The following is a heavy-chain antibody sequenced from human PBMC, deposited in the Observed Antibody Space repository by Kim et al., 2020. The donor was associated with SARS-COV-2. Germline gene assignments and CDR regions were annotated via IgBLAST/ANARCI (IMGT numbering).Heavy chain of an antibody. CDR3: AVNYYDSSGLLD. J-gene: IGHJ4*02. D-gene: IGHD3-22*01. V-gene: IGHV4-34*01. Sequence: TYNPSRKSRVTISVDTSKNQFSLNLSSVTAADTAVYYCAVNYYDSSGLLDWGQGTLVTVSS.